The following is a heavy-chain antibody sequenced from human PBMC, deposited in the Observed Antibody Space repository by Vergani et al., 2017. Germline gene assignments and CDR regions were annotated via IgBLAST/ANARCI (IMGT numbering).Heavy chain of an antibody. CDR1: GYTFTGYY. Sequence: QVQLVQSGAEVKKPGASVKVSCKASGYTFTGYYMHWVRQAPGQGLEWMGWINPNSGGTNYAQKFQGRVTMTRDTSISTAYMELSRLRSDDTAVYYCARDLSGIVGATPLFDWGQGTLVTVSS. CDR3: ARDLSGIVGATPLFD. D-gene: IGHD1-26*01. V-gene: IGHV1-2*02. CDR2: INPNSGGT. J-gene: IGHJ4*02.